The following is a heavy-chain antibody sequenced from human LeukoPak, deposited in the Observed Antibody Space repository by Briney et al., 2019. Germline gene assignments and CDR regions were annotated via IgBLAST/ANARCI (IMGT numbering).Heavy chain of an antibody. J-gene: IGHJ4*02. CDR2: ISSSGNSI. D-gene: IGHD3-22*01. CDR1: GFTFSDYY. CDR3: ARDRYYDSSGYSLY. Sequence: GGSLRLPCAASGFTFSDYYMSWIRQAPGKGLEWVSYISSSGNSIYYADSVKGRITISRDNAKNSLYLQMNSLRAEDTAVYYCARDRYYDSSGYSLYWGQGTLVTVSS. V-gene: IGHV3-11*04.